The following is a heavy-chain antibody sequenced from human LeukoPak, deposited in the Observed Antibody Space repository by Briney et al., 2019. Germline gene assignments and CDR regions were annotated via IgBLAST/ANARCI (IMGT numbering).Heavy chain of an antibody. J-gene: IGHJ3*02. V-gene: IGHV4-39*07. Sequence: MPSETLSLTCTVSGGSISSGSYYWSWIRQPPGKGLEWIGSIYYSGSTYYNPSLKSRVTLSVDTSKNQFSMKLTSVTSADTAVYYCAREGLSGNYGDAFDIWGQGTKVTVSS. CDR2: IYYSGST. D-gene: IGHD1-26*01. CDR1: GGSISSGSYY. CDR3: AREGLSGNYGDAFDI.